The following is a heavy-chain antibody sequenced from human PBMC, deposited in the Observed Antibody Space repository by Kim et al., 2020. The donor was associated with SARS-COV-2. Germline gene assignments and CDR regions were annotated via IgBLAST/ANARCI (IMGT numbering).Heavy chain of an antibody. CDR2: ISTSGGST. V-gene: IGHV3-23*01. CDR3: AKDINILTGYSQYFDY. CDR1: GFTFSNYA. Sequence: GGSLRLSCAASGFTFSNYAMSWVRQAPGKGLEWVSAISTSGGSTYYADSVKGRFTISRDNSKNTLYLQMNSLRAEDTAIYCCAKDINILTGYSQYFDYWGQGTLVTVSS. D-gene: IGHD3-9*01. J-gene: IGHJ4*02.